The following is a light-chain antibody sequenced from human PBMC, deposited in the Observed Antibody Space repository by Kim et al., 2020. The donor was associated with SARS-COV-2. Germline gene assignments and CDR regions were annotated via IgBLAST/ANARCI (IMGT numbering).Light chain of an antibody. V-gene: IGLV1-44*01. CDR2: SNS. CDR1: RSSIGTNT. J-gene: IGLJ3*02. CDR3: STWDYSLNGVV. Sequence: GQRNTISCSGNRSSIGTNTVIWYQQLPGTAPDFLFFSNSQRPSGVPERFSGSRSGTSASLAISGLQSDDEGDYYCSTWDYSLNGVVFGGGTKVTVL.